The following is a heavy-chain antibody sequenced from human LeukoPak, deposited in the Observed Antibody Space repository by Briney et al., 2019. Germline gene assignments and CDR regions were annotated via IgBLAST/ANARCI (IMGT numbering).Heavy chain of an antibody. Sequence: QPGGSLRLSCAASGFTFSSYWMTWVSQAPGRGLEWLASIKQDGNEKYYVDSVKGRFTISRDNARNSLCLQMSSLRADDTAVYYCARDGAFRIYDYWGQGTLVTVSS. CDR2: IKQDGNEK. V-gene: IGHV3-7*01. CDR3: ARDGAFRIYDY. D-gene: IGHD3-3*02. CDR1: GFTFSSYW. J-gene: IGHJ4*02.